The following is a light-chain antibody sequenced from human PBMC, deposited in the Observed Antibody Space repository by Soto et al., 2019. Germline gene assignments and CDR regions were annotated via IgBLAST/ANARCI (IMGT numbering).Light chain of an antibody. CDR2: DAF. V-gene: IGKV3-11*01. CDR1: QSVGSF. Sequence: EIVLTQSPATLSLSPGERATLSCRASQSVGSFLAWYQQKPGQAPRLLIYDAFNRATGVPTRFSGSGSGTDFTLTISSLEPEDFAVYYCQQRSNWPPITFGQGTRLEI. J-gene: IGKJ5*01. CDR3: QQRSNWPPIT.